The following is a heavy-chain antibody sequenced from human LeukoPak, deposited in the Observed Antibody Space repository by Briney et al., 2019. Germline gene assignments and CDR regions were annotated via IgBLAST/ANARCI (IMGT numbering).Heavy chain of an antibody. Sequence: PSETLSLTCAVYGGSFSGYYWSWIRQPPGKGLEWIGEINHSGSTNYNPSLKSRVTISVDTSKNQFSLKLSSVTAADTAVYYCARVGGYYDSSGYMVDYWGQGTLVTVSS. V-gene: IGHV4-34*01. CDR2: INHSGST. CDR3: ARVGGYYDSSGYMVDY. D-gene: IGHD3-22*01. J-gene: IGHJ4*02. CDR1: GGSFSGYY.